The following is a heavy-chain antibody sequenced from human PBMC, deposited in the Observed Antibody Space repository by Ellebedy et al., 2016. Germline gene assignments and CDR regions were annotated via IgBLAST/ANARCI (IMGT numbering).Heavy chain of an antibody. D-gene: IGHD6-25*01. CDR3: ARDSRGVSGREQRAETPSD. V-gene: IGHV1-18*01. CDR2: ISAYNGNT. J-gene: IGHJ4*02. CDR1: GYTFTSYG. Sequence: ASVKVSCXASGYTFTSYGISWVRQAPGQGLEWMGWISAYNGNTNYAQKLQGRVTMTTDTSTSTSYMELRSLRSDDTAVYYCARDSRGVSGREQRAETPSDWGQGTLVTVSS.